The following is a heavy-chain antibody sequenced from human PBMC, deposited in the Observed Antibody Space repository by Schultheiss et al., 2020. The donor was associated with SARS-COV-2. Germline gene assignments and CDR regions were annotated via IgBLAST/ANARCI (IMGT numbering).Heavy chain of an antibody. CDR2: IDWDDDK. Sequence: SGPTLVKPTQTLTLTCTFSGFSLITYGVRVSWIRQPPGKALEWLARIDWDDDKFYSTSLKTRLTISKDTSKNQVVLTMTNMDPVDTATYYCARGGGTMALGYWGQGTLVTVSS. CDR3: ARGGGTMALGY. CDR1: GFSLITYGVR. D-gene: IGHD3-10*01. J-gene: IGHJ4*02. V-gene: IGHV2-70*04.